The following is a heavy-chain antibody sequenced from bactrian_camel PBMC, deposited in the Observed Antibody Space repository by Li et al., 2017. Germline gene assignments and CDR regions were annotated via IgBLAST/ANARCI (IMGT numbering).Heavy chain of an antibody. Sequence: QLVESGGGLVQPGGSLRLSCAASGFDFSTYAMSWVRQAPGKGLEWVSGINSGGGSTYYADSVKGRFTISRDNAKNTVYLQLNSLKTEDMAIYYCATYGGNLYTIGELGYWGQGTQVTVS. D-gene: IGHD6*01. CDR3: ATYGGNLYTIGELGY. CDR1: GFDFSTYA. J-gene: IGHJ6*01. CDR2: INSGGGST. V-gene: IGHV3S40*01.